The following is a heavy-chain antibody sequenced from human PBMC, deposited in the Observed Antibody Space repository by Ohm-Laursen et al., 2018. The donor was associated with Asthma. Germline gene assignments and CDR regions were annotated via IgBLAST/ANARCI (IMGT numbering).Heavy chain of an antibody. V-gene: IGHV1-2*06. CDR2: INPNSGGT. D-gene: IGHD2-8*02. Sequence: SVKVSCKASGYTFTGYYMHWVRQAPGQGLEWMGRINPNSGGTNYAQKFQGRVTMTRDTSISTAYMELSRLRSDDTAVYYCARDRQTGGASYFDYWGQGTLVTVSS. J-gene: IGHJ4*02. CDR3: ARDRQTGGASYFDY. CDR1: GYTFTGYY.